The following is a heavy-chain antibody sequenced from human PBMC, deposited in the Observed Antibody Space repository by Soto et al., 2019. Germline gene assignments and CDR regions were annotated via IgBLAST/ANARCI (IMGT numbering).Heavy chain of an antibody. CDR3: ARGSYYDTSGYFFDS. Sequence: SLRLSCAASGFSFTTYGMHWVRQAPGKGLEWVAMISYDVTYKYYADSVKGRFTVSRDNSKNTLYLQMNSLTTEDTAVYYCARGSYYDTSGYFFDSWGHGTLVTVSS. D-gene: IGHD3-22*01. CDR2: ISYDVTYK. V-gene: IGHV3-30*03. J-gene: IGHJ4*01. CDR1: GFSFTTYG.